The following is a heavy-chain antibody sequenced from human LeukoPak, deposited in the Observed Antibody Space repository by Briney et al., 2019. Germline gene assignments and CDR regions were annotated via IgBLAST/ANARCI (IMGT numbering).Heavy chain of an antibody. Sequence: TGGTLRLSCAASGFTFSSYEMNWVRQAPGKGLEWVSYISSSGSTIYYADSVKGRFTISRDNAKNSLYLQMNSLRAEDTAVYYCARDGIGYSSGGSCYSNSVWYYYGMDVWGQGTTVTVSS. V-gene: IGHV3-48*03. CDR2: ISSSGSTI. CDR3: ARDGIGYSSGGSCYSNSVWYYYGMDV. CDR1: GFTFSSYE. J-gene: IGHJ6*02. D-gene: IGHD2-15*01.